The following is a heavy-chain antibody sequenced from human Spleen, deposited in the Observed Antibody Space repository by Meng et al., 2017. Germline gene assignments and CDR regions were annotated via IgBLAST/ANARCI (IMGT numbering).Heavy chain of an antibody. CDR2: VYYSGST. CDR3: ARTTVIRGRSFDL. J-gene: IGHJ2*01. Sequence: SETLFLTCTVSGGSVSSGSYYWSWIRQPPGKGLEWIGYVYYSGSTNYNPSLKSRVSMSVDTSKNQFSLKLSSATAADTAVYYCARTTVIRGRSFDLWGRGTLVTVSS. D-gene: IGHD4-17*01. CDR1: GGSVSSGSYY. V-gene: IGHV4-61*01.